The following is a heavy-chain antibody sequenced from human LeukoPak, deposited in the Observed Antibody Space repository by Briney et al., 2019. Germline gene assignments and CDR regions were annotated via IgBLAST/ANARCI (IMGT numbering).Heavy chain of an antibody. D-gene: IGHD3-22*01. V-gene: IGHV3-48*01. CDR3: ARVPTMIVVDDAFDI. CDR1: GFTFSSYA. Sequence: GGSLRLSCAASGFTFSSYAMSWVRQAPGKGLEWVSYISSSSTTIHYADSVKGRFTISRDNAKNSLYLQMNSLRAEDTAVYYCARVPTMIVVDDAFDIWGQGTMVTVSS. J-gene: IGHJ3*02. CDR2: ISSSSTTI.